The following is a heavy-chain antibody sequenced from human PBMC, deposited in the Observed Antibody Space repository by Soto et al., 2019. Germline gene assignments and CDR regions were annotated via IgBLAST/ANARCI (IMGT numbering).Heavy chain of an antibody. V-gene: IGHV3-23*01. Sequence: EVQLLHSGGGLVQPGGSLSLSCAASGITFTTYAMSWVRQAPGKGLEWVSTVAANVTNRHYADFVKGRFTISRDNSKNTVSLQMNSLRVEDTAIYYCAGDYLRLNSLNGNFYSFGMDVWGQGTAVTVSS. D-gene: IGHD4-17*01. CDR3: AGDYLRLNSLNGNFYSFGMDV. CDR1: GITFTTYA. J-gene: IGHJ6*02. CDR2: VAANVTNR.